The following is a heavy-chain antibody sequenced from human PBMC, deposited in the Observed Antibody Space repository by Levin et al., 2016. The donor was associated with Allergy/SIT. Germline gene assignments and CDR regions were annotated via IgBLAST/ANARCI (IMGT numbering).Heavy chain of an antibody. V-gene: IGHV3-21*01. CDR2: ISSSSSYI. CDR1: GFTFSSYS. D-gene: IGHD1-26*01. CDR3: AIIRVLWELFDY. Sequence: GGSLRLSCAASGFTFSSYSMNWVRQAPGKGLEWVSSISSSSSYIYYADSVKGRFTISRDNAKNSLYLQMNSLRAEDTAVYYCAIIRVLWELFDYWGQGTLVTVSS. J-gene: IGHJ4*02.